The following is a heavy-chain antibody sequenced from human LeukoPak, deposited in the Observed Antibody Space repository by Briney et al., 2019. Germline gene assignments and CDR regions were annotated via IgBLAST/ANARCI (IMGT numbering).Heavy chain of an antibody. CDR1: GFTFSNNW. Sequence: GGSLRLSCAASGFTFSNNWMSWVRQAPGKGLEWVANIKQDGSDKYYVDSVKGRFTISRDNAKNSLYLQMNSLRAEDTAVYYCTRDHHHRLWDDYYYYMDVWGKGTTITISS. CDR2: IKQDGSDK. D-gene: IGHD3-16*02. CDR3: TRDHHHRLWDDYYYYMDV. J-gene: IGHJ6*03. V-gene: IGHV3-7*01.